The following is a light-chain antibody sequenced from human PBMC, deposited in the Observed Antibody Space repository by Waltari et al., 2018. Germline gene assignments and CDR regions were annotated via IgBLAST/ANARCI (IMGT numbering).Light chain of an antibody. Sequence: EIVLTQSPGTLSLSPGQRATLPCRASQSVSRNVAWYQQKPGQAPRLLIYGASTRATGIPERFSGGGSGTDFSLTISRLEPEDFAVYYCQHYVSLPATFGQGTKVEIK. J-gene: IGKJ1*01. V-gene: IGKV3-20*01. CDR2: GAS. CDR1: QSVSRN. CDR3: QHYVSLPAT.